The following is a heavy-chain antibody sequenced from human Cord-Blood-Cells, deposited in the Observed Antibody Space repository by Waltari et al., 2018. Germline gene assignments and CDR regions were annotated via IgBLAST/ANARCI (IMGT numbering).Heavy chain of an antibody. V-gene: IGHV3-48*03. Sequence: EVQLVESGGGLVQPGGSLRLSCAASGFTFTSYEMNWLRQAPGKGLEWVSYISSSGSTIYYADSVKGRFTISRDNAKNSLYLQMNSLRAEDTAVYYCARALYWGSMDYWGQGTLVTVSS. D-gene: IGHD7-27*01. CDR2: ISSSGSTI. CDR1: GFTFTSYE. J-gene: IGHJ4*02. CDR3: ARALYWGSMDY.